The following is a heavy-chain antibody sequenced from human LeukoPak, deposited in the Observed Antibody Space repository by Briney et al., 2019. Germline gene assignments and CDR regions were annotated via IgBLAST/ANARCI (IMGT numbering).Heavy chain of an antibody. CDR2: ISSSGSTI. J-gene: IGHJ5*02. CDR1: GFTFSSYA. Sequence: GGSLRLSCAASGFTFSSYAMSWVRQAPGKGLEWVSYISSSGSTIYYADSVKGRFTISRDNAKNSLYLQMNSLRAEDTAVYYCARDLPPEYYYDSSGYYYGFRWFDPWGQGTLVTVSS. CDR3: ARDLPPEYYYDSSGYYYGFRWFDP. V-gene: IGHV3-48*04. D-gene: IGHD3-22*01.